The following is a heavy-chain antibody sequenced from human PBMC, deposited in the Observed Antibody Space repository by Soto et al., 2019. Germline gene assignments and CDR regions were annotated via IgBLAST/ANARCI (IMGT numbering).Heavy chain of an antibody. Sequence: PSETLSLTCTVSGGSIINYFCNCIRHPAGKGLEWIVRIDNSGSTNYNPSLKSRITMSADTSRNQFSLKLNSVTAADTAVYYCARGGQDFWSGPFDYWGQGALVTVSS. V-gene: IGHV4-4*07. CDR1: GGSIINYF. CDR3: ARGGQDFWSGPFDY. CDR2: IDNSGST. J-gene: IGHJ4*02. D-gene: IGHD3-3*01.